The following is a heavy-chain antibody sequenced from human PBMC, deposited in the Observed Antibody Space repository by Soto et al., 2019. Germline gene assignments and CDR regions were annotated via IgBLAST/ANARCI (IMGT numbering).Heavy chain of an antibody. CDR1: GFTFSSYG. J-gene: IGHJ6*02. CDR3: AKDQYTSDTHYYYYGMDV. Sequence: PGGSLRLSCAASGFTFSSYGMHWVRQAPGKGLEWVAVISYDGSNKYYADSVKGRFTISRDNSKNTLYLQMNSLRAEDTAVYYCAKDQYTSDTHYYYYGMDVWGQGTTVTVYS. D-gene: IGHD5-18*01. V-gene: IGHV3-30*18. CDR2: ISYDGSNK.